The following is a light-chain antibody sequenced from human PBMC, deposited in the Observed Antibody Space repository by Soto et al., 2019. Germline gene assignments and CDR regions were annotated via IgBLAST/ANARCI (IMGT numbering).Light chain of an antibody. CDR3: QQSNTSPWT. V-gene: IGKV3D-15*01. J-gene: IGKJ1*01. Sequence: SLCSWEAGPDCRRAIQSVSSYYASYQQKPGHAPTLLIYHASSGPTGIPARFSGSGSGTEFTLTISSLQSEDFAIYYCQQSNTSPWTNGQGTEVDI. CDR2: HAS. CDR1: QSVSSY.